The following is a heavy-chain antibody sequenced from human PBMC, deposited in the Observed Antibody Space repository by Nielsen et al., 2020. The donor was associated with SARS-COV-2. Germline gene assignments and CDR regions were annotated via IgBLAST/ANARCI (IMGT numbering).Heavy chain of an antibody. D-gene: IGHD6-6*01. V-gene: IGHV1-46*01. Sequence: ASVKVSCKASGYTFTSYYMHWVRQAPGQGLEWMGIINPSGGSTSYAQKFQGRVTMTRDTSISTAYMELSRLRSDDTAVYYCATSSIAARRGLDAFDIWGQGTMVTVSS. CDR1: GYTFTSYY. J-gene: IGHJ3*02. CDR3: ATSSIAARRGLDAFDI. CDR2: INPSGGST.